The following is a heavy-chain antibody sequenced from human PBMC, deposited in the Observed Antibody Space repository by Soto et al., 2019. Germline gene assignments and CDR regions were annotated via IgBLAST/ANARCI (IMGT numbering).Heavy chain of an antibody. J-gene: IGHJ6*02. Sequence: ASVKVSCKASGHTFSGYYIHWVRRAPGQGLEWMGWINPNSGVTNYAQKFQDWVTMTRDTSINTAYLELSRLRTDDTAVYYCARGNSTVCYNCYYYGMDVCGQGPTVTVYS. V-gene: IGHV1-2*04. CDR3: ARGNSTVCYNCYYYGMDV. CDR1: GHTFSGYY. D-gene: IGHD2-2*02. CDR2: INPNSGVT.